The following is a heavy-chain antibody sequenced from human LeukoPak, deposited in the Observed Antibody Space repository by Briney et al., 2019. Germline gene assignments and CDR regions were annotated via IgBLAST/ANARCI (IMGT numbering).Heavy chain of an antibody. CDR2: IYYSGST. CDR1: GGSISSYY. CDR3: ARVRTGWIQLRDYWFDP. Sequence: SETLSLTCTVSGGSISSYYWSWIRQPPGKGLEWIGYIYYSGSTNYNPSLKSRVTISVDTSKNQFSLKLSSVTAADTAVYYCARVRTGWIQLRDYWFDPWGQGTLVTVSS. V-gene: IGHV4-59*01. D-gene: IGHD5-18*01. J-gene: IGHJ5*02.